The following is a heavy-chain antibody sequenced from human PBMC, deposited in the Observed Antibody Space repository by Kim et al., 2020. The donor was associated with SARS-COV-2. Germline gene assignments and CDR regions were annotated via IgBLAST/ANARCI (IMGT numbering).Heavy chain of an antibody. CDR1: GFTFSSYS. Sequence: GGSLRLSCVASGFTFSSYSMNWVRQAPGKGLEWVSYISSGSITISYADSVKGRFTISRDNAKDSLYLQMNSLRHEDTAVYYCARTMVRGVLSGDDYYYYYGMDVWGQGTTVTVSS. V-gene: IGHV3-48*02. J-gene: IGHJ6*02. D-gene: IGHD3-10*01. CDR2: ISSGSITI. CDR3: ARTMVRGVLSGDDYYYYYGMDV.